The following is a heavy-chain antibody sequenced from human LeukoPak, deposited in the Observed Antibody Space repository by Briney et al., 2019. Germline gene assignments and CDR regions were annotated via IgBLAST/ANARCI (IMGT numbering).Heavy chain of an antibody. CDR2: ISGSGSDI. V-gene: IGHV3-21*05. D-gene: IGHD4-17*01. J-gene: IGHJ4*01. CDR1: GFTFSSYW. CDR3: STEPRSLLY. Sequence: PGGSLRLSCAASGFTFSSYWMHWVRQTPGKGLESLAYISGSGSDIYYADSVKGRFTISRDNAKNSLYLQLNSLRPEDTALYYCSTEPRSLLYWGHGTLVTVSS.